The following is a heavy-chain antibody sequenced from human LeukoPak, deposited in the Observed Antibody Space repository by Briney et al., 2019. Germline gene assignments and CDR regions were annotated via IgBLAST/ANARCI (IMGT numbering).Heavy chain of an antibody. J-gene: IGHJ5*02. D-gene: IGHD3-22*01. V-gene: IGHV3-11*01. CDR3: ARDYYYDSSGYL. CDR1: GFTLSDCY. CDR2: ISRGGNTI. Sequence: GGSLRLSCAASGFTLSDCYMTWIRQAPGKGLEWISYISRGGNTIHYAESVKGRFTISRDNAKNSLYLQMNSLRAEDTAVYYCARDYYYDSSGYLWGQGTLVTVSS.